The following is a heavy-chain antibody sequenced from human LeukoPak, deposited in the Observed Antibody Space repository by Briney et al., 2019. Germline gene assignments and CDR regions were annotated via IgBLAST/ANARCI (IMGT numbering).Heavy chain of an antibody. V-gene: IGHV6-1*01. CDR2: TYYRSKWYN. CDR3: ARAGYSSSSGHYYYMDV. J-gene: IGHJ6*03. CDR1: GDSVSSNTAA. Sequence: SQTLSLTCAISGDSVSSNTAAWTWIRQSPSRGLEWLGRTYYRSKWYNDYAVSVKSRITINPDTSKNQFSLQLNSVTPEDTAVYYCARAGYSSSSGHYYYMDVWGKGTTVTVSS. D-gene: IGHD6-6*01.